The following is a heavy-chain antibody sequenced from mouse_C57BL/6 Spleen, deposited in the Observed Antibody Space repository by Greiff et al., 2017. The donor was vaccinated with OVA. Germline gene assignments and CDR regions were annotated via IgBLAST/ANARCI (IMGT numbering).Heavy chain of an antibody. Sequence: DVMLVESGGDLVKPGGSLKLSCAASGFTFSSYGMSWVRQTPDKRLEWVATISSGGSYTYYPDSVKGRFTISRDNAKNTLYLQISSLKSEDTAMYYCARTNYLDCWGQGATLTVSS. CDR3: ARTNYLDC. J-gene: IGHJ2*01. CDR1: GFTFSSYG. CDR2: ISSGGSYT. V-gene: IGHV5-6*02. D-gene: IGHD1-1*02.